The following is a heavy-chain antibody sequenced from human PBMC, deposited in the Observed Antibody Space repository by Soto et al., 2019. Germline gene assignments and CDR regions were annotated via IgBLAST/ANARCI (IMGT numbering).Heavy chain of an antibody. D-gene: IGHD6-6*01. CDR2: ITGSGGST. J-gene: IGHJ4*02. CDR3: AKGSSSPRPYYFDY. Sequence: EVQLLESGGGLAQPGGSLRLSCAASGFTFSGFAMSWVRQAPGKGLEWVSAITGSGGSTYHADSVKGRFTISRDNSKNTLYLEMNSLRADDTAVYSCAKGSSSPRPYYFDYWGQGTLATVSS. CDR1: GFTFSGFA. V-gene: IGHV3-23*01.